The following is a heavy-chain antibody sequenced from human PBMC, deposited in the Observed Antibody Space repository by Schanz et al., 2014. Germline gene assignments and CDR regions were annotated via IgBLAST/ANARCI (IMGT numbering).Heavy chain of an antibody. CDR2: ISDSGDST. V-gene: IGHV3-48*04. CDR1: GFTVNNYA. CDR3: ARDGRPPFYGSGEHYY. Sequence: EVQLLESGGRLVQPGGSLRLSCTVSGFTVNNYAMNWVRQAPGRGLEWVSDISDSGDSTHYADSVKGRFTISRDNAKNSLFLQMNSLSAEDTAVYYCARDGRPPFYGSGEHYYWVQGTLVNVSS. D-gene: IGHD3-10*01. J-gene: IGHJ4*02.